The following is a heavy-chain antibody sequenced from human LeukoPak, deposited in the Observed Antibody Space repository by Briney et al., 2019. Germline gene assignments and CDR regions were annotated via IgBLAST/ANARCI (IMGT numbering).Heavy chain of an antibody. V-gene: IGHV3-23*01. CDR2: ISGSGGST. CDR3: AKAPGSSSPKNYYYYYMDV. D-gene: IGHD6-13*01. Sequence: GGSLRLSCVASGFTFSNYWMHWVRQAPGKGLEWVSAISGSGGSTYYTDSVKGRFTISRDNSKNTLYLQMNSLRAEDTAVYYCAKAPGSSSPKNYYYYYMDVWGKGTTVTVSS. CDR1: GFTFSNYW. J-gene: IGHJ6*03.